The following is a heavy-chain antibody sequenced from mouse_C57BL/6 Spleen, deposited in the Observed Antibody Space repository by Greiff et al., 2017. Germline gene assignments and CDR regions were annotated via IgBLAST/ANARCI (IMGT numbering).Heavy chain of an antibody. D-gene: IGHD2-3*01. J-gene: IGHJ2*01. Sequence: EVKLMESGPGLVKPSQSLSLTCSVTGYSITSGYYWNWIRQFPGNKLEWMGYISSDGSNNYNPSLKNRISITRDPSKNQSFLKLNSVTTEDTATYYYARDPGDGYHYYYDYWGQGTTLTVSS. V-gene: IGHV3-6*01. CDR3: ARDPGDGYHYYYDY. CDR1: GYSITSGYY. CDR2: ISSDGSN.